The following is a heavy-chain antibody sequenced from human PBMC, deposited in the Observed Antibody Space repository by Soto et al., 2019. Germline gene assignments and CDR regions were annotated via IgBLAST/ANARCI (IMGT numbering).Heavy chain of an antibody. Sequence: SSETLSLTCTVSGGSISSYYWSWIRQPPGKGLEWIGYIYYSGSTNYNPSLKSRVTISVDTSKNQFSLKLSSVTAADTAVYYCAIAVMVRGVINLDYWGQGTLVTVSS. CDR1: GGSISSYY. CDR3: AIAVMVRGVINLDY. D-gene: IGHD3-10*01. V-gene: IGHV4-59*01. J-gene: IGHJ4*02. CDR2: IYYSGST.